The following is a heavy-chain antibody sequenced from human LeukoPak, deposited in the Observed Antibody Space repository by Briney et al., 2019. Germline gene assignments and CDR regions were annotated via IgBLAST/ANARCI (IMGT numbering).Heavy chain of an antibody. Sequence: PGGSLRLSCAASGFMFSSYAMHWVRQAPGKGLEWVAIIAYDGSNKSYADSVKGRITISRDNSENTLYLQMNSLRAEDTAMYYCARERWEVLGGAFDIWGQGTMVTVSS. D-gene: IGHD1-26*01. V-gene: IGHV3-30-3*01. CDR3: ARERWEVLGGAFDI. J-gene: IGHJ3*02. CDR1: GFMFSSYA. CDR2: IAYDGSNK.